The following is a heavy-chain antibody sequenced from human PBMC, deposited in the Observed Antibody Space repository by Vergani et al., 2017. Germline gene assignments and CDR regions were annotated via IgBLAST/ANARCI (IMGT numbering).Heavy chain of an antibody. CDR2: IRYDGSNK. CDR3: ARGPTGPRGYFDY. Sequence: VQLVESGGGLVQPGGSLRLSCAASGFTFSSYSMNWVRQAPGKGLEWVAFIRYDGSNKYYADSVKGRFTISRDNSKNTLYLQMNSLRAEDTAVYYCARGPTGPRGYFDYWGQGTLVTVSS. D-gene: IGHD1-14*01. V-gene: IGHV3-30*02. J-gene: IGHJ4*02. CDR1: GFTFSSYS.